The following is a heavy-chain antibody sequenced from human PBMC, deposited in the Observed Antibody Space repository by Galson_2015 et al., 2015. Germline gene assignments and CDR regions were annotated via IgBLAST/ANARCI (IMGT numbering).Heavy chain of an antibody. D-gene: IGHD3-9*01. J-gene: IGHJ4*02. CDR3: ARPRGRDILTGYLHY. V-gene: IGHV3-30-3*01. CDR2: ISYDGSNK. CDR1: GFTFSSYA. Sequence: SLRLSCAASGFTFSSYAMHWVRQAPGKGLEWMAVISYDGSNKYYADSVKGRFTISRDNSKNTLYLQMNSLRAEDTAVYYCARPRGRDILTGYLHYWGQGTLVTVSS.